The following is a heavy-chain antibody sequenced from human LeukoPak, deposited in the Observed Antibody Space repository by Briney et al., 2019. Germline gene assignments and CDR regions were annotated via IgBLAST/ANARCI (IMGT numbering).Heavy chain of an antibody. CDR1: GSTFSSYW. CDR3: AREPGGYFDWLLPLDY. J-gene: IGHJ4*02. V-gene: IGHV3-7*01. Sequence: GGSLRLSCAASGSTFSSYWMSWVRQAPGKGLEWVANIKQDGSEKYYVDSVKGRFTISRDNAKNSLYLQMNSLRAEDTAVYYCAREPGGYFDWLLPLDYSGQGTLVTVSS. CDR2: IKQDGSEK. D-gene: IGHD3-9*01.